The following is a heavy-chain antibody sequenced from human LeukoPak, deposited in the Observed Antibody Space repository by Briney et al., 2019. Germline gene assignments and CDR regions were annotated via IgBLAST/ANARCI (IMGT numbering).Heavy chain of an antibody. CDR1: GYTFTAYY. V-gene: IGHV1-2*02. CDR3: ARDRPLDADDYYGFYYFDY. Sequence: ASVKVSCKTSGYTFTAYYMHWVRQAPGQGLEWMGWINPNSGGTNHAQKFQGRVTMTRDTSISTAYMELSRLRSDDTAVYYCARDRPLDADDYYGFYYFDYWGQGTLVTVSS. J-gene: IGHJ4*02. D-gene: IGHD3-10*01. CDR2: INPNSGGT.